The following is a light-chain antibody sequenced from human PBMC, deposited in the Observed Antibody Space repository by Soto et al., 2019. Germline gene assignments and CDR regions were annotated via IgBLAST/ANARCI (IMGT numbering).Light chain of an antibody. CDR1: SSDVGSYNL. CDR2: DGS. J-gene: IGLJ1*01. Sequence: QSALTQPASVSGSPGQSITISCTGTSSDVGSYNLVSWYQQHPGKAPKLLIYDGSKRPSGVSNRFSESMSGNTASLTISGLQAKDEADYYCCSYVGNSAWVFGSGTKLTVL. CDR3: CSYVGNSAWV. V-gene: IGLV2-23*01.